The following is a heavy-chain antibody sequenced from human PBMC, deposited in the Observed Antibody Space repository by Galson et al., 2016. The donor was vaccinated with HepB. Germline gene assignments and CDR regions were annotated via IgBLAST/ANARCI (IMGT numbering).Heavy chain of an antibody. Sequence: SLRLSCAASGFTFNSYAMSWVRQAPGKGLEWVSEISASGGSTYYADSVKGRFTIPRDNSKNTLYLQMNSLRVEDTAVYYCAKGRDGAVAGTVDFDSWGQGTLVTVSS. CDR3: AKGRDGAVAGTVDFDS. D-gene: IGHD6-19*01. CDR2: ISASGGST. J-gene: IGHJ4*02. V-gene: IGHV3-23*01. CDR1: GFTFNSYA.